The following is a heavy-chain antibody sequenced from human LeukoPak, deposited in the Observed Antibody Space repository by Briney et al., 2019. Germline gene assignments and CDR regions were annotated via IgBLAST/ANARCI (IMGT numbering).Heavy chain of an antibody. J-gene: IGHJ4*02. D-gene: IGHD3-22*01. CDR3: ASHYDSSGYYPFDY. Sequence: GGSLRLSCAASGFTFSSYWMSWVGQAQGKGLEWVANIKQDGSEKYYVDSVKGRFTISRDNAKNSLYLQMNSLRAEDTAVYYCASHYDSSGYYPFDYWGQGTLVTVSS. V-gene: IGHV3-7*01. CDR1: GFTFSSYW. CDR2: IKQDGSEK.